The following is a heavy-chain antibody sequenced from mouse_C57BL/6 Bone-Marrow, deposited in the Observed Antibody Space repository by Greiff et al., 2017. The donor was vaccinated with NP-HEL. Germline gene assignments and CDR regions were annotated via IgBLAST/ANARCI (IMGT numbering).Heavy chain of an antibody. V-gene: IGHV1-18*01. Sequence: EVQLQQSGPELVKPGASVKIPCKASGYTFTDYNMDWVKQSHGKSLEWIGDINPNNGGTIYNQKFKGKATLTVDKSSSTAYMELRSLTSEDTAVYYCARSEGLHYYPTGFAYWGQGTLVTVSA. D-gene: IGHD1-2*01. CDR2: INPNNGGT. CDR3: ARSEGLHYYPTGFAY. J-gene: IGHJ3*01. CDR1: GYTFTDYN.